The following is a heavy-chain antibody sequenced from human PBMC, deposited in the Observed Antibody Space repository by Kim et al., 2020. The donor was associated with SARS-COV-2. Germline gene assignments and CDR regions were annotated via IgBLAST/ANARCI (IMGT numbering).Heavy chain of an antibody. D-gene: IGHD3-10*01. V-gene: IGHV4-31*03. Sequence: SETLSLTCTVSGGSISSGGYYWSWIRQHPGKGLEWIGYIYYSGSTYYNPSLKSRVTISVDTSKNQFSLKLSSVTAADTAVYYCARERMVQGGMGDIDYWGQGTLVTVSS. J-gene: IGHJ4*02. CDR1: GGSISSGGYY. CDR3: ARERMVQGGMGDIDY. CDR2: IYYSGST.